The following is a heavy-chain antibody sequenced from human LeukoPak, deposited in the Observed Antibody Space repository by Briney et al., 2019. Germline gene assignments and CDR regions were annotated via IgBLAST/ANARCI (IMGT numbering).Heavy chain of an antibody. V-gene: IGHV4-59*01. CDR2: IYYSGST. CDR3: ARDPTAVAGNYYYGMDV. D-gene: IGHD6-19*01. J-gene: IGHJ6*02. CDR1: GGSISSYY. Sequence: SETLTLTCTVSGGSISSYYWSWIRQPPGKGLEWIGYIYYSGSTNYNPSLKSRVTISVDTSKNQFSLKLSSVTAADTAVYYCARDPTAVAGNYYYGMDVWGQGTTVTVSS.